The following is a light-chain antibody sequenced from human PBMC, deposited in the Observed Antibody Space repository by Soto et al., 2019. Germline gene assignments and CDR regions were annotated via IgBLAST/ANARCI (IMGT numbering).Light chain of an antibody. Sequence: DIVLTQSPLSLPVTPGEPASISCRSSQSLLHSNGYNYLDWYLQKPGQSPQLLIYLAVRRASGVPDRFSGSASGTDFTLQISRVEAEDVGVYYCMQTRQAPSTFGGGTEVQIK. J-gene: IGKJ4*01. CDR1: QSLLHSNGYNY. CDR2: LAV. CDR3: MQTRQAPST. V-gene: IGKV2-28*01.